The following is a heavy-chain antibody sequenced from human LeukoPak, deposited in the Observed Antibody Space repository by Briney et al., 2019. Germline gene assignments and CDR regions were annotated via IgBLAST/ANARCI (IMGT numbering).Heavy chain of an antibody. CDR3: AKDRSIGTYYTFDH. D-gene: IGHD1-26*01. CDR1: GGSFSGYY. J-gene: IGHJ4*02. CDR2: ISASGAMT. Sequence: SSETLSLTCAVYGGSFSGYYWSWVRQAPGKGLEWVSSISASGAMTYYADSVKGRFTVSRDNSKNNLYLQMSRLTAADTAVYYCAKDRSIGTYYTFDHWGQGTLVTVSS. V-gene: IGHV3-23*01.